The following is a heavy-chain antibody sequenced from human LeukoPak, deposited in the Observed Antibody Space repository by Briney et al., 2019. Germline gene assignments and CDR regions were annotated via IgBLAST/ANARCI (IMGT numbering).Heavy chain of an antibody. CDR1: GGTFSSYA. J-gene: IGHJ4*02. Sequence: ASVKVSCKASGGTFSSYAISWVRQAPGQGLEWMGGIIPISGTANYAQKFQGRVTITADKSTSTAYMELSSLRSEDTAVYSCAREWGYYDSSGYYYSAYYFDYWGQGTLVTVSS. CDR3: AREWGYYDSSGYYYSAYYFDY. D-gene: IGHD3-22*01. V-gene: IGHV1-69*06. CDR2: IIPISGTA.